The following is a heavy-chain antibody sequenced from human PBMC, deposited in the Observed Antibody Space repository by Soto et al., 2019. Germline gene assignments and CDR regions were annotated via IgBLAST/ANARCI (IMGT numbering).Heavy chain of an antibody. J-gene: IGHJ4*02. CDR1: GFTFSSYS. CDR2: ISSSSSYI. Sequence: EVQLVESGGGLVQPGGSLRLSCAASGFTFSSYSMNWVRQAPGKGLEWVSSISSSSSYIYYADSVKGRFTISRDNAKNSLYLQMNSLRAEDTAVYYCARDVGGEEQWLVQAPNYWGQGTLVTVSS. V-gene: IGHV3-21*01. D-gene: IGHD6-19*01. CDR3: ARDVGGEEQWLVQAPNY.